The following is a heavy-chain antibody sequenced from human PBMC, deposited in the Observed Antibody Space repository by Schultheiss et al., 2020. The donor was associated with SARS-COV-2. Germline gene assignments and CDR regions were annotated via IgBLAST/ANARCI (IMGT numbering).Heavy chain of an antibody. J-gene: IGHJ5*02. CDR3: ARGLRGVVPAAIRGNWFDP. CDR1: GDSISTYY. V-gene: IGHV4-59*12. D-gene: IGHD2-2*01. Sequence: SETLSLTCTVSGDSISTYYWSWIRQPPGKGLEWIGYIYYSGSTKYNPSLESRVTMSVDTSKNQFSLKVSSVTAADTAVYYCARGLRGVVPAAIRGNWFDPWGQGTLVTVSS. CDR2: IYYSGST.